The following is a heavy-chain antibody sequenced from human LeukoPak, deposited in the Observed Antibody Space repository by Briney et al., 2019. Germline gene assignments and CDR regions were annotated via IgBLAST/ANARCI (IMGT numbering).Heavy chain of an antibody. Sequence: SETLSLTCTVSGGSISSYYWSWIRQPAGKGLEWIGRIYTSGSTNYNPSLKSRVTMSVDTSKNQFSLKLSSVTAADTAVYYCARQFRDYYDSSGYSPPGYWGQGTLVTVSS. J-gene: IGHJ4*02. CDR1: GGSISSYY. CDR2: IYTSGST. CDR3: ARQFRDYYDSSGYSPPGY. D-gene: IGHD3-22*01. V-gene: IGHV4-4*07.